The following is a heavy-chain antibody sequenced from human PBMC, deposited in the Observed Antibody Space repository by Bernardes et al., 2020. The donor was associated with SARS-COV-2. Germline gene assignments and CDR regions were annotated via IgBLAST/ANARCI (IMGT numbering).Heavy chain of an antibody. Sequence: GGSLRLSFAASGFTFSSYSMNWVRQAPGKGLEWVSSISSSSSYIYYADSVKGRFTISRDNAKNSLYLQMNSLRAEDTAVYYCAKFHCSSSSCYNFDYWGQGTLVTVCS. CDR3: AKFHCSSSSCYNFDY. CDR2: ISSSSSYI. V-gene: IGHV3-21*04. D-gene: IGHD2-2*02. CDR1: GFTFSSYS. J-gene: IGHJ4*02.